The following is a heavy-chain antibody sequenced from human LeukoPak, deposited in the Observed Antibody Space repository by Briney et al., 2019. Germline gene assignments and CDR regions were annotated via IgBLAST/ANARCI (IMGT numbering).Heavy chain of an antibody. J-gene: IGHJ4*02. CDR1: GYTFTGYY. CDR3: ARDGYGDSRRYFDY. Sequence: ASVKVSCKASGYTFTGYYMHWVRQAPGQGVEWMGRINPNSGGTNYAQKFQGRVTITRDTSISTAYMELSRLRSDDTAVYYCARDGYGDSRRYFDYWGQGTLVTVSS. D-gene: IGHD4-17*01. V-gene: IGHV1-2*06. CDR2: INPNSGGT.